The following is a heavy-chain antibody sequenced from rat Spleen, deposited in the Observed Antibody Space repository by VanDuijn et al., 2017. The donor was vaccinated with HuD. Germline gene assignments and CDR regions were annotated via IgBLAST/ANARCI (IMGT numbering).Heavy chain of an antibody. CDR3: TTENYWFAY. Sequence: EMQLVESGGGLVQPGRSMKLSCAVSGFTFSNYDMAWVRQAPTKGPEWVASISFDGSTTYYRDSVKGRFTISRDNTKSTLYLQMNSLRSEDTATYYCTTENYWFAYWGQGTLVTVSS. V-gene: IGHV5-20*01. CDR2: ISFDGSTT. CDR1: GFTFSNYD. D-gene: IGHD1-10*01. J-gene: IGHJ3*01.